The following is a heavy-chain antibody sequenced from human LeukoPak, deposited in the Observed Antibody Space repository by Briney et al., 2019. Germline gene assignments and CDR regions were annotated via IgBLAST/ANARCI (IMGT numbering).Heavy chain of an antibody. CDR2: IWYDGSNK. V-gene: IGHV3-33*01. Sequence: HPGGSLRLSCAASGFTFSSYGMHWVRQAPGKGLEWVAVIWYDGSNKYYADSVKGRFTISRDNSKNTLYLQMNSLRAEDTAVYYCARGPTYGDYNFDYWGQGTLVTVSS. CDR1: GFTFSSYG. CDR3: ARGPTYGDYNFDY. D-gene: IGHD4-17*01. J-gene: IGHJ4*02.